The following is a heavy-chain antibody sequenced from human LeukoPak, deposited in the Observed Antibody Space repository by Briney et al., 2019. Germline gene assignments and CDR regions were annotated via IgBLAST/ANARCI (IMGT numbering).Heavy chain of an antibody. D-gene: IGHD3-22*01. CDR3: ARGHYDSSGYYGY. J-gene: IGHJ4*02. V-gene: IGHV4-34*01. Sequence: PSETLSLTCAVYGGXFSGYYCSWIRQPPGKGLEWIGEINHSGSTNYNPSLKSRVTISVDTSKNQFSLKLSSVTAADTAVYYCARGHYDSSGYYGYWGQGTMVTVSS. CDR2: INHSGST. CDR1: GGXFSGYY.